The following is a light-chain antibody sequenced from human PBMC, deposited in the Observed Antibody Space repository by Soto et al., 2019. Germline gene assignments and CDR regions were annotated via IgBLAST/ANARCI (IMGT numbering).Light chain of an antibody. V-gene: IGLV1-40*01. CDR3: QSYDSSLSGSV. CDR1: SSNIGAGYD. Sequence: QSVLTQPPSVSGAPGQRVTISCTGSSSNIGAGYDVHWYQQLPGTAPKLLIYGNSNRPSGVPDRFSGSKSGPSASLAITGLQAEDDADYYCQSYDSSLSGSVFGGGTTLTVL. J-gene: IGLJ3*02. CDR2: GNS.